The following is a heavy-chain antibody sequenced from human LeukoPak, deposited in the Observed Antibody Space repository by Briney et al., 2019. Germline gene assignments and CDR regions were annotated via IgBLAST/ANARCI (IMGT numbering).Heavy chain of an antibody. Sequence: PVGSLRLSCAASGFTFSSYWMSWVRQAPGKGLEWVANIKQDGSEKYYVDSVKGRFTISRDNAKNSLYLQMNSLRAEDTAVYYCARRRWGSSWAYYFDYWGQGTLVTVSS. CDR2: IKQDGSEK. J-gene: IGHJ4*02. V-gene: IGHV3-7*01. CDR1: GFTFSSYW. CDR3: ARRRWGSSWAYYFDY. D-gene: IGHD6-13*01.